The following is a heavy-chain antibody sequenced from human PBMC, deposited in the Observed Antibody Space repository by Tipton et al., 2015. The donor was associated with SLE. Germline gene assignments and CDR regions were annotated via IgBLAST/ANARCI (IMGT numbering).Heavy chain of an antibody. CDR3: ARALQNYFDY. CDR2: IYYSGST. Sequence: TLSLTCTVSGGSISSGGYYWSWIRQHPGKGLEWIGYIYYSGSTYYNPSLKSRVTISIDTSKNQFSLKLCSVTAADTAVYYCARALQNYFDYWGQGTLVTVSS. CDR1: GGSISSGGYY. V-gene: IGHV4-31*03. J-gene: IGHJ4*02.